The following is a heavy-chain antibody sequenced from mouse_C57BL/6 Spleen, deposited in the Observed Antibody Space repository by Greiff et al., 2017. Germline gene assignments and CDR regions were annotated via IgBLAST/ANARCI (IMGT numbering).Heavy chain of an antibody. CDR2: ISDGGSYT. J-gene: IGHJ1*03. CDR3: AIGHIFSTTVVGYFDV. V-gene: IGHV5-4*03. D-gene: IGHD1-1*01. Sequence: EVKLVESGGGLVKPGGSLKLSCAASGFTFSSYAMSWVRQTPEKRLEWVATISDGGSYTYYPDNVKGRFTIARDNVKNNLYRQMSHLKSEDTAMYDCAIGHIFSTTVVGYFDVWGTGTTVTVSS. CDR1: GFTFSSYA.